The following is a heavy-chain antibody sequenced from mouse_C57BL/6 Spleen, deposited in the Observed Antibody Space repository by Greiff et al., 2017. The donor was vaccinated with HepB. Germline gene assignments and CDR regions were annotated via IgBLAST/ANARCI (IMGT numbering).Heavy chain of an antibody. Sequence: VQLQQPGAELVKPGASVKLSCKASGYTFTSYWMHWVKQRPGQGLEWIGMIHPNSGSTNYNEKFKSKATLTVDKSSSTAYMQLSSLTSEDSAVYYCARFTTVVATEGAMDYWGQGTSVTVSS. V-gene: IGHV1-64*01. CDR1: GYTFTSYW. CDR3: ARFTTVVATEGAMDY. CDR2: IHPNSGST. J-gene: IGHJ4*01. D-gene: IGHD1-1*01.